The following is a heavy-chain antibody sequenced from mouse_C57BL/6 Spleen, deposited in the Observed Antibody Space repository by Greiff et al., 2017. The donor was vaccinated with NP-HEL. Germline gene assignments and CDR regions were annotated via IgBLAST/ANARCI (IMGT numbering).Heavy chain of an antibody. CDR3: ERRYYYGSSYVGPFDY. CDR1: GYTFTSYG. J-gene: IGHJ2*01. V-gene: IGHV1-81*01. D-gene: IGHD1-1*01. CDR2: IYPRSGNT. Sequence: QVQLQQSGAELARPGASVKLSCKASGYTFTSYGISWVKQRTGQGLEWIGEIYPRSGNTYYNEKFKGKATLTAAKSSSTAYMELRSLTSEDSAVYFCERRYYYGSSYVGPFDYWGQGTTLTVSS.